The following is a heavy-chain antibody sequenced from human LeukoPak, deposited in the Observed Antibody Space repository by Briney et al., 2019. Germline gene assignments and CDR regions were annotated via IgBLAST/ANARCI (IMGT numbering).Heavy chain of an antibody. J-gene: IGHJ3*02. D-gene: IGHD3-10*01. Sequence: ASVKVSCKASGYTFTSYAMHWVRQAPGQRLERMGWINAGNGNTKYSQKFQGRVTITRDTSASTAYMELSSLRSEDTAVYYCARAYYGSGSPTRFDIWGQGTMVTVSS. CDR3: ARAYYGSGSPTRFDI. CDR2: INAGNGNT. V-gene: IGHV1-3*01. CDR1: GYTFTSYA.